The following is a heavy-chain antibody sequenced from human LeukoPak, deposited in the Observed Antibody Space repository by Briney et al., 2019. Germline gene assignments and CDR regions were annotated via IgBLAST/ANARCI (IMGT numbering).Heavy chain of an antibody. Sequence: PGGSLRLSCAASGFTFSSYSMNWVRQAPGKGLEWVSYISSSGSTIYYADSVKGRFTISRDNAKNSLYLQMNSLRAEDTAVYYCARDRFLPAAAGTGGMDVWGQGTTVTVSS. CDR1: GFTFSSYS. CDR3: ARDRFLPAAAGTGGMDV. V-gene: IGHV3-48*04. D-gene: IGHD6-13*01. J-gene: IGHJ6*02. CDR2: ISSSGSTI.